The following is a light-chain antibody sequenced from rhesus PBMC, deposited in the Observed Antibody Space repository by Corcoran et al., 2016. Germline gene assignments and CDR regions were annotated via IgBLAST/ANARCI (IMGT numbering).Light chain of an antibody. J-gene: IGKJ3*01. V-gene: IGKV3-24*04. CDR3: QQSSYLFT. CDR1: HSVGSY. Sequence: ETVVTQSPATLSLSPGERATLSCRASHSVGSYLAWYQQKPGQAPRPPIYGASSRATGIPDRLGGRGSGTDFPLTISSLEPEDVGVYYCQQSSYLFTFGPGTKLDIK. CDR2: GAS.